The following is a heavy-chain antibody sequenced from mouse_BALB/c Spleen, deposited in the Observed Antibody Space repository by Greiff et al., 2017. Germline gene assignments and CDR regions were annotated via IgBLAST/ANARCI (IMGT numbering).Heavy chain of an antibody. CDR2: IDPENGNT. CDR1: GFNIKDYY. V-gene: IGHV14-1*02. D-gene: IGHD2-4*01. J-gene: IGHJ3*01. CDR3: ARPIYYDYDGFAY. Sequence: VQLQQSGAELVRPGALVKLSCKASGFNIKDYYMHWVKQRPEQGLEWIGWIDPENGNTIYDPKFQGKGSITADTSSSTAYMQLSSLTSEDSAVYYCARPIYYDYDGFAYWGQGTLVTVSA.